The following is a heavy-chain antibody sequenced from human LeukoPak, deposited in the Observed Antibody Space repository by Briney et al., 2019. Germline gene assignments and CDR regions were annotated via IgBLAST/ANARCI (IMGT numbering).Heavy chain of an antibody. V-gene: IGHV1-69*01. CDR1: GGTFSSYA. CDR2: IIPIFGTA. CDR3: ARAHYYGSGSPVTFEY. J-gene: IGHJ4*02. Sequence: GSSVKVSCKASGGTFSSYAISWVRQAPGQGLEWMGGIIPIFGTANYAQKFQGRVTITADESTSTAYMELSSLRSEDTAVYYCARAHYYGSGSPVTFEYWGQGTLVTVSS. D-gene: IGHD3-10*01.